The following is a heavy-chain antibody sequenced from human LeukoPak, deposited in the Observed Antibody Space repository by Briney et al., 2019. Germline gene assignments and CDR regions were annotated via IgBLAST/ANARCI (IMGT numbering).Heavy chain of an antibody. D-gene: IGHD3-22*01. CDR3: ARVEAFYDSSGNFDY. CDR2: ISYDGSNK. Sequence: PGGSLRLSCAASGFSFTSQGMHWVRQAPGKGLEWVAVISYDGSNKYYADSVKGRFTISRDNSKNTLYLQMNSLRAEDTAVYYCARVEAFYDSSGNFDYWGQGTLVTVSS. J-gene: IGHJ4*02. V-gene: IGHV3-30*19. CDR1: GFSFTSQG.